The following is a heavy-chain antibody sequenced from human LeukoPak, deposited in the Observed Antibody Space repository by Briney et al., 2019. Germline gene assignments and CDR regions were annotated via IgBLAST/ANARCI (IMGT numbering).Heavy chain of an antibody. Sequence: GGSLRLSCAASGFTFSSYAMSWVRQAPGKGLEWVSAISGSGSNTYYADSVKGRFTISRDNSKNTLYLQMNSLRAEDTAVYYCARSPTYYYDMDVWGQGTTVTVSS. J-gene: IGHJ6*02. CDR1: GFTFSSYA. V-gene: IGHV3-23*01. CDR3: ARSPTYYYDMDV. CDR2: ISGSGSNT.